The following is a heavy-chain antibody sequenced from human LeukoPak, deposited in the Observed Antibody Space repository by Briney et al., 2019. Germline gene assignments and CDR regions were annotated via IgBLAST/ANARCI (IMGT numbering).Heavy chain of an antibody. CDR2: ISGGGGTT. Sequence: GSLRLSCAASGFTFSSDAMSWVRQAPGKGLEWVSTISGGGGTTYYSDSVKGRFTISRDNSKNTLYLQMNSLRAEDTAVYYCARSSSSWYFDYFDYWGQGTLVTVSS. V-gene: IGHV3-23*01. D-gene: IGHD6-13*01. J-gene: IGHJ4*02. CDR1: GFTFSSDA. CDR3: ARSSSSWYFDYFDY.